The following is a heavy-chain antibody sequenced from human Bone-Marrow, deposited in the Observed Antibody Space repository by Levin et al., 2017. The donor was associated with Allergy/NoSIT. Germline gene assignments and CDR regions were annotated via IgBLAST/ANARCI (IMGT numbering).Heavy chain of an antibody. D-gene: IGHD1-1*01. V-gene: IGHV3-53*01. J-gene: IGHJ4*02. CDR1: GFTVSNTY. CDR2: IYTGGST. CDR3: LTTSGY. Sequence: QSGGSLRLSCAASGFTVSNTYMNWVRQAPGKGLEWVSLIYTGGSTDYADSVKGRFSISRDNFANTLHLQMNSLRVDDTAVYYCLTTSGYWGQGTLVTVSS.